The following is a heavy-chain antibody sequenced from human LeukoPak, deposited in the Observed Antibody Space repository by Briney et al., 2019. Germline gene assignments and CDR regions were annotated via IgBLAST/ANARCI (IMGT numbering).Heavy chain of an antibody. J-gene: IGHJ6*03. Sequence: GSSVKVSCKASGGTFSSYAISWVRQAPGQGLEWMGGIIPIFGTANYAQKFQGRVTITADKSTSTAYMELSSLRSEDMAVYYCATFLRLGELSLYVPYYYYYMDVWGKGTTVTVSS. CDR1: GGTFSSYA. V-gene: IGHV1-69*06. D-gene: IGHD3-16*02. CDR3: ATFLRLGELSLYVPYYYYYMDV. CDR2: IIPIFGTA.